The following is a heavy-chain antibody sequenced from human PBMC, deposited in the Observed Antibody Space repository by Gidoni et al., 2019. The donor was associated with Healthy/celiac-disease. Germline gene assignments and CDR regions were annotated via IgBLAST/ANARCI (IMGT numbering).Heavy chain of an antibody. Sequence: QVQLQQSGPGLVKPSPTLSLTCAISGDSVSSNSAAWNWIRQSPSRGLEWLGRTYYRSKWYNDYAVSVKSRITINPDTSKNQFSLQLNSVTPEDTAVYYCARDSRKGQDDSSGWLETFDYWGQGTLVTVSS. D-gene: IGHD6-19*01. J-gene: IGHJ4*02. CDR2: TYYRSKWYN. V-gene: IGHV6-1*01. CDR3: ARDSRKGQDDSSGWLETFDY. CDR1: GDSVSSNSAA.